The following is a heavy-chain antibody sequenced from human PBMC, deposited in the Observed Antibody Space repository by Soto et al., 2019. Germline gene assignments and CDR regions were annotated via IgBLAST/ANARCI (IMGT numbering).Heavy chain of an antibody. CDR3: ACRRGGHSFGPGGFWFDP. Sequence: PSETLSLTCAVSGGSISSGAYSWTWIRQPPGKGLELIGYISYSGSTYYNPSLQSRASISIDRSKNQFSLELSSVTAADTAVYYCACRRGGHSFGPGGFWFDPWGQGILVTVSS. D-gene: IGHD5-18*01. CDR1: GGSISSGAYS. V-gene: IGHV4-30-2*01. CDR2: ISYSGST. J-gene: IGHJ5*02.